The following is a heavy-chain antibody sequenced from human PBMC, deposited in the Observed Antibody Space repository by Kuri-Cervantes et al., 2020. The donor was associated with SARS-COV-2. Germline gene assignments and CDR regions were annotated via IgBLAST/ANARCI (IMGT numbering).Heavy chain of an antibody. CDR1: GFTFDTYD. J-gene: IGHJ4*02. Sequence: GESLKISCAASGFTFDTYDMHWVRQTTGKGLEWVSSVGTRGDARYSDSVKGRFTISRENAKNSLYLQMNSLRAGDTAVYYCARVRSPGYSDYWGQGTLVTVSS. V-gene: IGHV3-13*01. D-gene: IGHD3-22*01. CDR3: ARVRSPGYSDY. CDR2: VGTRGDA.